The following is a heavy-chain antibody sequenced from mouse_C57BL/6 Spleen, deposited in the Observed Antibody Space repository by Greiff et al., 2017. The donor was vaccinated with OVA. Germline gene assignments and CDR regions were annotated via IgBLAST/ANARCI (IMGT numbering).Heavy chain of an antibody. V-gene: IGHV1-20*01. D-gene: IGHD1-1*01. CDR1: GYSFTGYF. CDR3: AREDYGSSYAYFDV. CDR2: INPYNGDT. Sequence: VQLQQSGPELVKPGDSVKISCKASGYSFTGYFMNWVMQSHGKSLEWIGRINPYNGDTFYNQKFKGKATLTVDKSSSTAHMELRSLTSEDSAVYYCAREDYGSSYAYFDVWGTGTTVTVSS. J-gene: IGHJ1*03.